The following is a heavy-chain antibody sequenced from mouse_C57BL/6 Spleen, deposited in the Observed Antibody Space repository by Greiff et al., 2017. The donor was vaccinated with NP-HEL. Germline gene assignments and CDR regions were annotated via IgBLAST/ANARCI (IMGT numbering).Heavy chain of an antibody. Sequence: QVQLQQPGAELVKPGASVKLSCKASGYTFTSYWMQWVKQRPGQGLEWIGEIDPSDSYTNYNQKFKGKATLTVDTSSSTAHMQLSSLTAEDSAVYYCARGAGREGFDYWGQGTTLTVSS. D-gene: IGHD4-1*01. CDR3: ARGAGREGFDY. J-gene: IGHJ2*01. CDR1: GYTFTSYW. CDR2: IDPSDSYT. V-gene: IGHV1-50*01.